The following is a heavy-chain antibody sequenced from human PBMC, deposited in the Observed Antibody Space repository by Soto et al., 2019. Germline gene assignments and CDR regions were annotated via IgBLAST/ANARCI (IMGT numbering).Heavy chain of an antibody. V-gene: IGHV1-69*01. D-gene: IGHD3-22*01. CDR1: GGTFSSYA. J-gene: IGHJ4*02. Sequence: VKVSCKASGGTFSSYAISWVRQAPGQGLEWMGGIIPIFGTANYAQKFQGRVTITADESTSTAYMELSSLRSEDTAVYYCARVGNPYYYDSSGYFSDSFDYWGQGTLVTVSS. CDR3: ARVGNPYYYDSSGYFSDSFDY. CDR2: IIPIFGTA.